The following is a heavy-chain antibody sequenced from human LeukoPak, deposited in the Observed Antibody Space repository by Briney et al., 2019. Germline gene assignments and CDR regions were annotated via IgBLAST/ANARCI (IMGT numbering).Heavy chain of an antibody. V-gene: IGHV4-31*03. CDR3: ARDRGTYYYGSGSYLDY. CDR1: GGSISSGGYY. CDR2: IYYSGST. D-gene: IGHD3-10*01. Sequence: PSETLSLTCTVSGGSISSGGYYWSWIRQHPGKGLESIGYIYYSGSTYYNPSLKSRVTISVDTSKNQFSLKLSSVTAADTAVYYCARDRGTYYYGSGSYLDYWGQGTLVTVSS. J-gene: IGHJ4*02.